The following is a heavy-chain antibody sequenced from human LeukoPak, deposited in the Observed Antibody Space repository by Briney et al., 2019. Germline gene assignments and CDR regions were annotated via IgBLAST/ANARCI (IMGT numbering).Heavy chain of an antibody. CDR3: AREHKDYDGDGYYYGY. V-gene: IGHV4-4*07. Sequence: SENLSLTCTVSGGSISNYYWSWIRQPAGKGLEWIGRIYAGRNTDHNPSLKSRVTMSLDSSKNQFSLRLTSVTAADTAVYYCAREHKDYDGDGYYYGYWGQGTLVTVSS. CDR1: GGSISNYY. J-gene: IGHJ4*02. CDR2: IYAGRNT. D-gene: IGHD2-21*02.